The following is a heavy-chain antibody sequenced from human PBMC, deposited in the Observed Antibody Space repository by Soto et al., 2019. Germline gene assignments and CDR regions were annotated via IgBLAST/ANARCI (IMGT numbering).Heavy chain of an antibody. Sequence: PSETLSLTCTVSGGSISSGSSYWGWIRQPPGKGLEWIGSIYYSGSTYYTPSLKSRVTISVDTSKNQCSLKRSSVTAADTAVYYCARSYYDFWSGSTLYYYGMDVWGQGTTVTVSS. J-gene: IGHJ6*02. CDR2: IYYSGST. V-gene: IGHV4-39*01. CDR1: GGSISSGSSY. CDR3: ARSYYDFWSGSTLYYYGMDV. D-gene: IGHD3-3*01.